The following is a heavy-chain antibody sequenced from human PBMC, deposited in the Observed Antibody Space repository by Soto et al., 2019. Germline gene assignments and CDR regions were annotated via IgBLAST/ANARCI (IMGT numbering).Heavy chain of an antibody. CDR1: GLIFSRYA. CDR3: VKNNYDYVWGSYRYPYYFDY. J-gene: IGHJ4*02. D-gene: IGHD3-16*02. Sequence: GGSLRLSCVASGLIFSRYAISWVRQAPGKGLDSVTTISGGSDDYADSVKGRFTIARDNSKNTLYLQMSSLRAEDTAVYYCVKNNYDYVWGSYRYPYYFDYWGQGTLVTVSS. V-gene: IGHV3-64D*06. CDR2: ISGGSD.